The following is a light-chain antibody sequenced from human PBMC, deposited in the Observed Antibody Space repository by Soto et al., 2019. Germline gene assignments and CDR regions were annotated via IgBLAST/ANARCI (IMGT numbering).Light chain of an antibody. V-gene: IGKV1D-16*01. CDR1: ESIRTW. CDR2: AAS. Sequence: DIQMTQSPSTLSASVGYRFTITCRASESIRTWLAWYQQKPGKAPKSLIFAASSLQSGVPSKFIGTGSGTDFTLTISSLQAEDVATYFCQKYHSYPLNFGGGTKVDIK. J-gene: IGKJ4*01. CDR3: QKYHSYPLN.